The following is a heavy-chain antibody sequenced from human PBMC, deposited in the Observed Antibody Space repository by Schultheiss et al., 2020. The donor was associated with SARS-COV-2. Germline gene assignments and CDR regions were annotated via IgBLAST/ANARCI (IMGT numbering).Heavy chain of an antibody. D-gene: IGHD3-22*01. CDR1: GVSFSGYY. Sequence: SETLSLTCAVYGVSFSGYYLRWIRQPPGKGLEWIGEINHSGSTNYNPSLKSRVTITVDTSKNQFSLKLSSVTAADTAVYYCAISPNYYDSSGYAPWPLGTLVTVSS. CDR3: AISPNYYDSSGYAP. J-gene: IGHJ5*02. V-gene: IGHV4-34*01. CDR2: INHSGST.